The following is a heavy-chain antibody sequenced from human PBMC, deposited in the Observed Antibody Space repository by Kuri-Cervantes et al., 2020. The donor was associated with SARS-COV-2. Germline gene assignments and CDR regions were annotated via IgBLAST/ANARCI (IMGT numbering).Heavy chain of an antibody. CDR3: ARAGGSGGTSNYYYYMDV. J-gene: IGHJ6*03. CDR1: GFTFTDYW. D-gene: IGHD2-15*01. CDR2: TSSGSTYI. Sequence: GGSLRLSCAASGFTFTDYWMSWVRQAPGKGLEWVSCTSSGSTYIYYVDSVKGRFTISRDNAKNSLYLQMNSLRAEDTAVYYCARAGGSGGTSNYYYYMDVWGKGTTVTVSS. V-gene: IGHV3-21*01.